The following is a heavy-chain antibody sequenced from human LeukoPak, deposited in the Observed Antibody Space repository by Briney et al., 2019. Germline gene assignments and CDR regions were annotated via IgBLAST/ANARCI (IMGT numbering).Heavy chain of an antibody. CDR3: ARHGPSAVAGNSYAFDI. J-gene: IGHJ3*02. CDR1: GYSFTGYW. CDR2: IYPGDSDT. V-gene: IGHV5-51*01. D-gene: IGHD6-19*01. Sequence: GESLKISCKGSGYSFTGYWIGWVRQMPGKGLEWMGIIYPGDSDTRYSPSFQGQVTISADKSISTAYLQWSSLKASDTAMYYCARHGPSAVAGNSYAFDIWGQGTMVTVSS.